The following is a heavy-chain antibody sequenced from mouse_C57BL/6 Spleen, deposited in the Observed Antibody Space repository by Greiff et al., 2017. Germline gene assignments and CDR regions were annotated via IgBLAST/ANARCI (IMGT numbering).Heavy chain of an antibody. CDR3: ARPHYYGSSYGFAY. Sequence: EVQLQQSGPELVKPGVSVKIPCKASGYTFTDYNMDWVKQSHGKSLEWIGDINPNNGGTIYNQKFKGKATLTVDKSSSTAYMELRSLTSEDTAVYYCARPHYYGSSYGFAYWGQGTLVTVSA. CDR1: GYTFTDYN. CDR2: INPNNGGT. V-gene: IGHV1-18*01. D-gene: IGHD1-1*01. J-gene: IGHJ3*01.